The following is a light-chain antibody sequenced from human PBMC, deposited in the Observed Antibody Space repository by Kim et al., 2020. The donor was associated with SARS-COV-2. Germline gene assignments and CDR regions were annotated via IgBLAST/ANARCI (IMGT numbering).Light chain of an antibody. CDR3: QQYGSSQT. CDR2: DAS. Sequence: SLPPGEGATLSCRASQSVSRNYLAWYQQKPGQAPRLLIYDASSRATGIPERFSGSGSGTDFTLTISRLEPEDFAVYYCQQYGSSQTFGQGTKLEI. CDR1: QSVSRNY. J-gene: IGKJ2*01. V-gene: IGKV3-20*01.